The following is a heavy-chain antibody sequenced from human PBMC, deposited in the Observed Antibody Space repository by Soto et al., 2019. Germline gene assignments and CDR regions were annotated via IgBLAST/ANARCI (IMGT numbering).Heavy chain of an antibody. J-gene: IGHJ6*02. CDR2: IKSKTDGGTT. CDR3: TTDGGQSFDFWSGYYYYYYGMDV. CDR1: GFTFSNAW. D-gene: IGHD3-3*01. V-gene: IGHV3-15*07. Sequence: PGGSLRLSCAASGFTFSNAWMNWVRQAPGKGLEWVGRIKSKTDGGTTDYAAPVKGRFTISRDDSKNTLYLQMNSLKTEDTAVYYCTTDGGQSFDFWSGYYYYYYGMDVWGQGTTVTVS.